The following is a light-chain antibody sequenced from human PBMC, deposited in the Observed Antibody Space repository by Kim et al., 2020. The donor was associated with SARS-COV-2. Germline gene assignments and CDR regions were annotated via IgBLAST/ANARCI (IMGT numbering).Light chain of an antibody. Sequence: QLVLTQPPSASASLGASVTLTCTLSSGYSNYKVDWYQQRPGKGPRFVMRVGTGGIVGSKGDGIPDRFSVLGSGLNRYLTIKNIREEDESDYHCGADHGSGSNFGRVFGGGTQLTVL. CDR3: GADHGSGSNFGRV. J-gene: IGLJ3*02. V-gene: IGLV9-49*01. CDR2: VGTGGIVG. CDR1: SGYSNYK.